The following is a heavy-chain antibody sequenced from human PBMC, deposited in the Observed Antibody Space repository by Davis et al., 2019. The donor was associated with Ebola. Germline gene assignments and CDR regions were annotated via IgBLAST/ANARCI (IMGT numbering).Heavy chain of an antibody. D-gene: IGHD3-10*01. Sequence: GESLKISCAASGFTFSDYYMSWIRQAPGQGLEWVSSISSDSDYIYYADSAKGRFTISRDNAKNSPYLQMNSLRAEDTAVYYCARARGPGYFDYWGQGTLVTVSS. CDR1: GFTFSDYY. V-gene: IGHV3-11*06. CDR3: ARARGPGYFDY. J-gene: IGHJ4*02. CDR2: ISSDSDYI.